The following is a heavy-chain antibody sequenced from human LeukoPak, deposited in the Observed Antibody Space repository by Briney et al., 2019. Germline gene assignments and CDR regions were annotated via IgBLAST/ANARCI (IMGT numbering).Heavy chain of an antibody. CDR3: TRVGGYSPSSTGGNAFDI. CDR1: GGTFSSYA. J-gene: IGHJ3*02. V-gene: IGHV1-69*05. CDR2: IIPIFGTA. D-gene: IGHD6-6*01. Sequence: GASVKVSCKASGGTFSSYAISWVRQAPGQGLEWMGGIIPIFGTANYAQKVQGRVIMTTDTSTSTAYMELRSLRSDDTAMYFCTRVGGYSPSSTGGNAFDIWGQGTMVTVSS.